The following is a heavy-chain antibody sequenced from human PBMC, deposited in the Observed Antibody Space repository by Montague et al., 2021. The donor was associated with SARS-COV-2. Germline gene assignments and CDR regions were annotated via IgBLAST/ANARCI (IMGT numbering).Heavy chain of an antibody. D-gene: IGHD5-12*01. CDR2: YSGIT. J-gene: IGHJ4*02. Sequence: YSGITHHNPSLKSRVSVSLDTSKNHFSLNLKSVTAADTAVYYCARSGWLTPGVDSWGQGTLVFVYS. CDR3: ARSGWLTPGVDS. V-gene: IGHV4-61*03.